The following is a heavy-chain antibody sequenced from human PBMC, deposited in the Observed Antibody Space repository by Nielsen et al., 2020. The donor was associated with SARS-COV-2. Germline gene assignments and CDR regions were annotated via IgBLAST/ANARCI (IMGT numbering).Heavy chain of an antibody. CDR3: ARDLGGTGDYYYGMDV. V-gene: IGHV1-69*10. CDR1: GGTFSSYA. J-gene: IGHJ6*02. CDR2: FDPEDGET. D-gene: IGHD1/OR15-1a*01. Sequence: SVKVSCKASGGTFSSYAISWVRQAPGKGLEWMGGFDPEDGETTYAQKFQGSVTLTRDTSTSTVYMELSSLRTEDTAVYYCARDLGGTGDYYYGMDVWGQGTTVTVSS.